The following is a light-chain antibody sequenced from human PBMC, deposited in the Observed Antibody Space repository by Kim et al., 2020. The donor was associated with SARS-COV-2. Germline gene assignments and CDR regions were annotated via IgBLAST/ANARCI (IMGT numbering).Light chain of an antibody. J-gene: IGKJ2*03. V-gene: IGKV1-5*01. CDR3: QQYSTYSYS. Sequence: ILLTQSPSTLSASIGDRVSITCRASQSVDRWLAWYQQRPGKAPKLLIYDATDLKSGVPSRFSGRGSGTEFTLTITSLQPDDFGTYYCQQYSTYSYSLGQGTKLEI. CDR2: DAT. CDR1: QSVDRW.